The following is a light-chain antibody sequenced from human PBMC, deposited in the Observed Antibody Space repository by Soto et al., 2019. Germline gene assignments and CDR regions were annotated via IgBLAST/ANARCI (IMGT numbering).Light chain of an antibody. Sequence: DIVLTQSQATLSLSPGERATRSCMASQSVSSYLAWYQQKPGQAPGLLIQGASRRATGIPDRFSGSGSGTDFTLTSSRLEPADFAVYYCQQYGSRLWTCGQGTKVDIK. CDR2: GAS. CDR3: QQYGSRLWT. J-gene: IGKJ1*01. CDR1: QSVSSY. V-gene: IGKV3-20*01.